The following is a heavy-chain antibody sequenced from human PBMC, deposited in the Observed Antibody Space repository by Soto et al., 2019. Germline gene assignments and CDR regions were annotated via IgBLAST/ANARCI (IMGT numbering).Heavy chain of an antibody. CDR1: GGTFSTYA. Sequence: ASVKVSCKASGGTFSTYAISWVRQAPGQGLEWMGGIIPIFGTANYAQKFQGRVTITADESTSTAYMELSSLRSEDTAVYYCARGGSSLGGFDYWGQGTLVTVSS. D-gene: IGHD1-26*01. V-gene: IGHV1-69*13. J-gene: IGHJ4*02. CDR3: ARGGSSLGGFDY. CDR2: IIPIFGTA.